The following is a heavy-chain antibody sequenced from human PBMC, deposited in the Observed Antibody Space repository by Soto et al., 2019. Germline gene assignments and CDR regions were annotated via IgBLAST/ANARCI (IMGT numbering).Heavy chain of an antibody. Sequence: GGSLRLSCAASGFTFSSYAMSWVRQAPGKGLEWVSAISGSGGSTYYADSVKGRFTISRDNSKNTLYLQMNSLRAEDTAVYYCASIPITMIVVGRASFDYWGQGTLVTVSS. CDR1: GFTFSSYA. J-gene: IGHJ4*02. CDR3: ASIPITMIVVGRASFDY. V-gene: IGHV3-23*01. CDR2: ISGSGGST. D-gene: IGHD3-22*01.